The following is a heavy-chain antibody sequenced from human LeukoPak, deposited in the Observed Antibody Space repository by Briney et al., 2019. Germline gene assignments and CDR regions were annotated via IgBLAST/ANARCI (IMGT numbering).Heavy chain of an antibody. CDR2: ISGSGGST. CDR1: GFTFSSYA. J-gene: IGHJ4*02. V-gene: IGHV3-23*01. CDR3: ARAARNYYGSGGAPGYFDY. D-gene: IGHD3-10*01. Sequence: PGGSLRLSCAASGFTFSSYAMSWVRQAPGKGLEWVSAISGSGGSTYYADSVKGRFTISRDNSKNTLYLQMNSLRAEDTAVYYCARAARNYYGSGGAPGYFDYWGQGTLVTVSS.